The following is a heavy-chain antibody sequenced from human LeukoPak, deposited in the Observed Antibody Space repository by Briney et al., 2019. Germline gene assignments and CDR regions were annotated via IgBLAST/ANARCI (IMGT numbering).Heavy chain of an antibody. V-gene: IGHV1-69*05. CDR3: FALSSRKIKSNFDY. D-gene: IGHD6-13*01. Sequence: SVTVSCKASGGTFSSYAISWVRQAPGQGLEWMGGIIPIFGTANYAQKFQGRVTITTDESTSTAYMELSSLRSEDTAVYYCFALSSRKIKSNFDYWGQGTLVTVSS. CDR2: IIPIFGTA. J-gene: IGHJ4*02. CDR1: GGTFSSYA.